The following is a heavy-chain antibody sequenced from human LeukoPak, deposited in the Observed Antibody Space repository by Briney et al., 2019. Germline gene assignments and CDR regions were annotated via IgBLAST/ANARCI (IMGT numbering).Heavy chain of an antibody. CDR2: IYIDGIST. J-gene: IGHJ4*02. V-gene: IGHV3-74*01. D-gene: IGHD3-16*02. CDR3: ASAGYDYVWGSYRYTDY. Sequence: GGSLRLSCAASGFTFSKYWMHWVRHGPGKGLVWVSRIYIDGISTTYADSVKGRFTISRDNAKNTLYLQMNSLRAEDTAVYYCASAGYDYVWGSYRYTDYWGQGTLVTVSS. CDR1: GFTFSKYW.